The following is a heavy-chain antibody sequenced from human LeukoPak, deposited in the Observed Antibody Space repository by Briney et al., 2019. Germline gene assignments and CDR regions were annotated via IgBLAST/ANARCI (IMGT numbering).Heavy chain of an antibody. CDR1: GFTFSSYS. CDR3: ARDYPIHYDYVWGSYRYLDY. J-gene: IGHJ4*02. CDR2: ISSSSSYI. V-gene: IGHV3-21*01. Sequence: KPGGSLRLSCAASGFTFSSYSMNWVRQAPGKGLEWVSSISSSSSYIYYADSVKGRFTISRDNAKNSLYLQMNSLRAEDTAVYYCARDYPIHYDYVWGSYRYLDYWGQGTLVTVSS. D-gene: IGHD3-16*01.